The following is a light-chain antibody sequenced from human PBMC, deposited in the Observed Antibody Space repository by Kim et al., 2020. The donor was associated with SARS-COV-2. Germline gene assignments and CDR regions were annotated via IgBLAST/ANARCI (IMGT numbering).Light chain of an antibody. J-gene: IGLJ2*01. Sequence: ELTQPPSASGTPGQRVTISCSGSSSNIGSNTVDWYQQLPGTAPKLLIYSNNQRPSGVPDRFSGSKSGTSASLAISGLQSEDEADYFCAAWDDSLNGVVFGGGTQLTVL. V-gene: IGLV1-44*01. CDR2: SNN. CDR3: AAWDDSLNGVV. CDR1: SSNIGSNT.